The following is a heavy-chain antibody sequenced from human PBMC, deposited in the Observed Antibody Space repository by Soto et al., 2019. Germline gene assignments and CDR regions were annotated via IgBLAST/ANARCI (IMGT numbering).Heavy chain of an antibody. CDR3: ARDQPGPTSY. J-gene: IGHJ4*02. Sequence: PGGSLRLSCGGSGFTFSSYWMSWVRQAPGKGLEWVAIIKEGGSEKYYVDSVKGRFTISRDNAKNSLYLQMNSLRAEDTAVYYCARDQPGPTSYWGQGTLVTVSS. V-gene: IGHV3-7*01. CDR1: GFTFSSYW. CDR2: IKEGGSEK.